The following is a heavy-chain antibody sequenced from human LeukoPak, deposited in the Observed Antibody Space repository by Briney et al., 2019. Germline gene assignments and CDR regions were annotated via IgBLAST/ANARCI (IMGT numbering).Heavy chain of an antibody. D-gene: IGHD3-22*01. CDR3: AKAAYYYDSSGYSYWYFDL. V-gene: IGHV3-23*01. CDR1: GFTFSSYA. CDR2: ISGSGGST. J-gene: IGHJ2*01. Sequence: GGSLRLSCAASGFTFSSYAMSWVRQAPGKGLEWVSAISGSGGSTYYADSVKGRFTISRDNSKNTLYLQMNSLRAEDTAVYYCAKAAYYYDSSGYSYWYFDLWGRGTLVTVSS.